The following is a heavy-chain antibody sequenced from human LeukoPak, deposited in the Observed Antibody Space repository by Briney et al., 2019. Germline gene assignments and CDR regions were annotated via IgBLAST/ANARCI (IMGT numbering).Heavy chain of an antibody. Sequence: ASVKVSCKASGYTFTRYGISWVRQAPGQGLEWMGWISAYNGNTNYAQKFQGRVTMTRDMSTSTVYMELSRLRSDDTAVYYCARHRPKYEVGAIDDYWGQGTLVTVSS. D-gene: IGHD1-26*01. CDR2: ISAYNGNT. CDR3: ARHRPKYEVGAIDDY. J-gene: IGHJ4*02. V-gene: IGHV1-18*01. CDR1: GYTFTRYG.